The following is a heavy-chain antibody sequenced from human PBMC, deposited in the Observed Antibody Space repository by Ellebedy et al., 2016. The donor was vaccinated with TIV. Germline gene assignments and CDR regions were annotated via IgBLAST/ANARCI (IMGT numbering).Heavy chain of an antibody. CDR3: TRFDSSNTNNFVS. CDR2: IRSKAKSYET. D-gene: IGHD6-13*01. V-gene: IGHV3-73*01. Sequence: GESLKIPCAASGFTFSDPSMHWVRQASGKAPEWVGRIRSKAKSYETEYAASVKGRCTISRDDSKNTAFLQMNSLKNEETAVYYCTRFDSSNTNNFVSWGQGALVTVSS. CDR1: GFTFSDPS. J-gene: IGHJ5*02.